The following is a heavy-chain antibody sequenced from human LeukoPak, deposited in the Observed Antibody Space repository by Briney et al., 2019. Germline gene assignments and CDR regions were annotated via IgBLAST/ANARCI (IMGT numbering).Heavy chain of an antibody. Sequence: GGSLRLSCAASGFTFSSYAMGWVRQAPGKGLEWVSAISGTGNRTYYADSVKGRFTISKDNSKDTLYMQMNSLRAEDTAVYYCARDGGRGVIDYWGQGTLVTVSS. J-gene: IGHJ4*02. D-gene: IGHD3-10*01. CDR1: GFTFSSYA. CDR2: ISGTGNRT. CDR3: ARDGGRGVIDY. V-gene: IGHV3-23*01.